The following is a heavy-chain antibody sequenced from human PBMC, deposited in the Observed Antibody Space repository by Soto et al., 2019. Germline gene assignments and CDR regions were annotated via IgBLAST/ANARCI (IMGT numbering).Heavy chain of an antibody. CDR3: ARSGIQYGDCGYYFYYMDV. D-gene: IGHD4-17*01. CDR1: GYTFTKYA. V-gene: IGHV1-3*01. Sequence: QVQPVQSGAEVKKPGASVKLSCKASGYTFTKYAMHWGRQAPGQRLEWMGWIDGGNGNTKYSQKFQGRATITRDTAASTAYMELSNLRSEDTAVYSCARSGIQYGDCGYYFYYMDVWGKGTTVTVSS. CDR2: IDGGNGNT. J-gene: IGHJ6*03.